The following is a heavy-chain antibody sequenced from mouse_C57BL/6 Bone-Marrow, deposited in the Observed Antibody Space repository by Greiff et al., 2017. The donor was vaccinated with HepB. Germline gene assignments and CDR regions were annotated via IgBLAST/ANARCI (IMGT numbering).Heavy chain of an antibody. CDR2: ISYDGSN. J-gene: IGHJ1*03. Sequence: EVHLVESGPGLVKPSQSLSLTCSVTGYSITSGYYWNWIRQFPGNKLEWMGYISYDGSNNYNPSLKNRISITRDTSKNQFFLKLNSVTTEDTATYYCARPSYYYGSSPYFDVWGTGTTVTVSS. V-gene: IGHV3-6*01. D-gene: IGHD1-1*01. CDR1: GYSITSGYY. CDR3: ARPSYYYGSSPYFDV.